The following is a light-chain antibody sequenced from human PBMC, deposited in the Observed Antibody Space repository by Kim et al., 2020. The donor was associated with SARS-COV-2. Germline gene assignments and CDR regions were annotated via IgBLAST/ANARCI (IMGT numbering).Light chain of an antibody. CDR1: QSVSNH. V-gene: IGKV3-15*01. CDR3: HPYNDWPPGDT. CDR2: CAS. J-gene: IGKJ2*01. Sequence: PGERVPLPCKARQSVSNHFARYQHKPGQPPRLCNHCASNRAPCNPDRFRGSGSGTDFTLTVGRLQAGDFAVYYWHPYNDWPPGDTFGQGTKLEI.